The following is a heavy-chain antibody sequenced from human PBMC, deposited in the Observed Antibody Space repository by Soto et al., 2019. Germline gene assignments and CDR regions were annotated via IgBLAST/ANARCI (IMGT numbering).Heavy chain of an antibody. CDR1: GFTFSSYA. J-gene: IGHJ6*02. V-gene: IGHV3-30-3*01. Sequence: GGSLRLSCAASGFTFSSYAMHWVRQAPGKGLEWGAVISCDGSNKYYADSVKGRFTISRDKSKNTLYLQMNSLRAEDTAVYYSARDLVEYCSGGRCYGKYGMAVWGQGATVTVS. CDR3: ARDLVEYCSGGRCYGKYGMAV. CDR2: ISCDGSNK. D-gene: IGHD2-15*01.